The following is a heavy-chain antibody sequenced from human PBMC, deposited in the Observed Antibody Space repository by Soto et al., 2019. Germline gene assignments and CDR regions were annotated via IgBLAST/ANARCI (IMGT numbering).Heavy chain of an antibody. Sequence: QVQLVESGGGVVQPGRSLRLSCAASGFTFSSYGMHWVRQAPGKGLEWVAVISYDGSNKYYADSVKGRFTISRDNSKNTLYLQMNSLRAEDTAVYYCAKDSRAGYDFWSGGDFDYWGQGTLVTVSS. D-gene: IGHD3-3*01. CDR1: GFTFSSYG. CDR2: ISYDGSNK. CDR3: AKDSRAGYDFWSGGDFDY. J-gene: IGHJ4*02. V-gene: IGHV3-30*18.